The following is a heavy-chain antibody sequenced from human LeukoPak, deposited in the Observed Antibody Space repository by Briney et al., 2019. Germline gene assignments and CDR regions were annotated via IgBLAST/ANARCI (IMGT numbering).Heavy chain of an antibody. V-gene: IGHV4-38-2*02. D-gene: IGHD3-3*01. CDR3: ARDNTVLRFLEWLRSPLYYFDY. CDR1: GYSISSGYY. Sequence: SETLSLTCTVSGYSISSGYYWAWIRQPPGKGLEWIGSIYHSGSTYYNPSLKSRVTISVDTSKNQFSLKLSSVTAADTAVYYCARDNTVLRFLEWLRSPLYYFDYWGQGTLVTVSS. CDR2: IYHSGST. J-gene: IGHJ4*02.